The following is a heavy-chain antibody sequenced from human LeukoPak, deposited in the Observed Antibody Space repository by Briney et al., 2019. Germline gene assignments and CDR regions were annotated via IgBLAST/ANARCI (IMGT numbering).Heavy chain of an antibody. D-gene: IGHD2-21*01. CDR1: GGSISTGGYY. J-gene: IGHJ5*02. CDR2: IYYSGST. V-gene: IGHV4-31*03. Sequence: PSETLSLTCTVSGGSISTGGYYWIWIRQHPGKGLEWIGYIYYSGSTYYNPSLKSRVTISVDTSKNQFSLKLSSVTAADTAVYYCVRGMLFSRCDPWGQGTLVTVSS. CDR3: VRGMLFSRCDP.